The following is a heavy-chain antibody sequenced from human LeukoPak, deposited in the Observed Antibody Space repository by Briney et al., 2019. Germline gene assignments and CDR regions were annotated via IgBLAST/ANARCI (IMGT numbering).Heavy chain of an antibody. CDR1: GFTFSSYG. CDR2: ISYEGSIK. CDR3: AKYLVPTAVLMDV. Sequence: GRSLRLSCAASGFTFSSYGMHWVRQAPGKGLEWVALISYEGSIKYYADSVKGRFTISRDNSKSTLYLQMNSLRAEDTAVYYCAKYLVPTAVLMDVWGQGTTVTVSS. D-gene: IGHD2-2*01. J-gene: IGHJ6*02. V-gene: IGHV3-30*18.